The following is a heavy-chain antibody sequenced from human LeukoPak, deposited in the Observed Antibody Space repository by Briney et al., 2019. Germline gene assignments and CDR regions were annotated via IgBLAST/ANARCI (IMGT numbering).Heavy chain of an antibody. D-gene: IGHD5-12*01. Sequence: ASVKVSFKASGYTFTGYYMHWVRQAPGQGLEWMGWINPNSGGTNYAQKFQGRVTMTRDTSISTAYMELSSLISDDTAVYYCARDRGSGYGVEIDYWGQGTLVTVSS. V-gene: IGHV1-2*02. CDR1: GYTFTGYY. J-gene: IGHJ4*02. CDR2: INPNSGGT. CDR3: ARDRGSGYGVEIDY.